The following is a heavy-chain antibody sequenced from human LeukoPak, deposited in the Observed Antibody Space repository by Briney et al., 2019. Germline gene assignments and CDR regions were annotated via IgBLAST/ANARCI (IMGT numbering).Heavy chain of an antibody. D-gene: IGHD2-2*01. J-gene: IGHJ6*03. CDR3: ARDQGYCSSTSCYVVNALGYYYYYYMDV. CDR2: ISAYNGNT. CDR1: GYTFTSYG. V-gene: IGHV1-18*01. Sequence: ASVKVSCKASGYTFTSYGISWVRQAPGQGLEWMGWISAYNGNTNYAQKLQGRVTMTTDTSTSTAYMELRSLRSDDTAVYYCARDQGYCSSTSCYVVNALGYYYYYYMDVWGKGTTVTVSS.